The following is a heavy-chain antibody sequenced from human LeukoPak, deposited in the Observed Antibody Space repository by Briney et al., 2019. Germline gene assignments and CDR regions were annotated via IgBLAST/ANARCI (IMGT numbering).Heavy chain of an antibody. CDR2: IYYSGST. CDR1: GGSISSYS. J-gene: IGHJ4*02. CDR3: ARDRYYSSGTYIFDC. D-gene: IGHD3-10*01. V-gene: IGHV4-59*01. Sequence: SETLSLTCTVSGGSISSYSWSWIRQPPGKGLEWIGYIYYSGSTNYNPSLKSRATISVDTSKNQFSLKLSSVTAADTAVYYCARDRYYSSGTYIFDCWGQGTLVTVSS.